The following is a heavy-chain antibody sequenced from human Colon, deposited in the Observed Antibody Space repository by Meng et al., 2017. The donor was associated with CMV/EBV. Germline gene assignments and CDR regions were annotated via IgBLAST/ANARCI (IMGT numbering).Heavy chain of an antibody. CDR1: GAPISSGSHS. CDR2: MYFSGIA. V-gene: IGHV4-39*07. J-gene: IGHJ4*02. D-gene: IGHD1-26*01. Sequence: MQLQGWGPGLVKPAETLSLTCTASGAPISSGSHSWAWFRQPPGKRLEWIGSMYFSGIADYNPSLKSRVTISLHATQKQFSLRLTSVTAADSAVYFCARDLTNKWFYYWGQGTLVTVSS. CDR3: ARDLTNKWFYY.